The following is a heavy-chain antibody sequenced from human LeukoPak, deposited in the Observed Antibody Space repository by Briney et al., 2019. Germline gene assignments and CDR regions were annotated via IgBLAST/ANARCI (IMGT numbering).Heavy chain of an antibody. D-gene: IGHD2-2*01. Sequence: PSETLSLTCAVSGYSISSGYYWGWIRQPPGKGLEWVGRIYHSGSTYYNPSLKSRVTISVATSKTPFTLRLSSVAAAAAAVYYSARHPMVPAAIGYWGQGTLVTVSS. CDR1: GYSISSGYY. CDR2: IYHSGST. CDR3: ARHPMVPAAIGY. J-gene: IGHJ4*02. V-gene: IGHV4-38-2*01.